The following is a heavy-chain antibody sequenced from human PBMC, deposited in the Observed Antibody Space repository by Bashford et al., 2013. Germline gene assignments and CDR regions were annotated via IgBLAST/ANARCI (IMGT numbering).Heavy chain of an antibody. CDR2: IYYTGST. J-gene: IGHJ5*02. Sequence: SETLSLTCTVSGGSISGSNYYWNWIRQPPGTGLEWIGSIYYTGSTYYNPSLKSRVTFSVDTSKNQFSLKLSSVTAADTAVYYCAKCLYDYYSSGNHDCNWFDPWGQGTLVTVSS. V-gene: IGHV4-39*07. CDR3: AKCLYDYYSSGNHDCNWFDP. CDR1: GGSISGSNYY. D-gene: IGHD3-10*01.